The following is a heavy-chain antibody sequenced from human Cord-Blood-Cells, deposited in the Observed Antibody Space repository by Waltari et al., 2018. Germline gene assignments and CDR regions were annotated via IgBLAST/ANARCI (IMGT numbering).Heavy chain of an antibody. Sequence: AEVKKPGSSVKVSCKASGGPFSSYAISWVRQAPGHGLEWIGGLIPIFGPANYAQKFQGRVPITADESTSTAYMELSSLRSEDTAVYYCARGGLYYDILTGYSSPYYYYYGMDVWGQGTTVTVSS. CDR2: LIPIFGPA. D-gene: IGHD3-9*01. V-gene: IGHV1-69*01. CDR3: ARGGLYYDILTGYSSPYYYYYGMDV. CDR1: GGPFSSYA. J-gene: IGHJ6*02.